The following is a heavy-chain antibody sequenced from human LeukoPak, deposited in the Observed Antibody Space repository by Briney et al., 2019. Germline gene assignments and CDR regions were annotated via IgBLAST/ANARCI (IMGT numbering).Heavy chain of an antibody. CDR1: GYTFTSYA. Sequence: GASVKVSCKASGYTFTSYAMNWVRQAPGLGLEWMGWINTNTGNPTYAQGFTGRFVFSLDTSVSTAYLQISSLKAEDAAVYYCAREWGYCRSTSCYPNFYFDNWGQGTLVTVSS. V-gene: IGHV7-4-1*02. CDR2: INTNTGNP. D-gene: IGHD2-2*01. CDR3: AREWGYCRSTSCYPNFYFDN. J-gene: IGHJ4*02.